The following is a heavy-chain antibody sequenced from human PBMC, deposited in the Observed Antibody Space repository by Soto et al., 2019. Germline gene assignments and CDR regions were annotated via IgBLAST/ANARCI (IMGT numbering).Heavy chain of an antibody. Sequence: GGSLRLSCAASGFTVSSNYMTWVRQAPGKGLEWVSIIYSGGSTYYADSVQGRFTISRDNSKNTLYLQMNSLRAEDTAVYYCAREGGGVYCSGGSCYGRYFDYWGQGTLVTVSS. D-gene: IGHD2-15*01. V-gene: IGHV3-53*01. CDR1: GFTVSSNY. CDR3: AREGGGVYCSGGSCYGRYFDY. CDR2: IYSGGST. J-gene: IGHJ4*02.